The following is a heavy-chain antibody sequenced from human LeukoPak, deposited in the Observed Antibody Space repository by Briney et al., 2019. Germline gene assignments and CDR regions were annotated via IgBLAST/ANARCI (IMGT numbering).Heavy chain of an antibody. Sequence: GGSLRLSWAASGFTFSNAWMSWVRQAPGKGLEWVGRIKSKTDGGTTDYAAPVKGRFTISRDDSKNTLYLQMNSLKTEDTAVYYCTTHDQPHLWFGELNPLFDYWGQGTLVTVSS. V-gene: IGHV3-15*01. CDR3: TTHDQPHLWFGELNPLFDY. D-gene: IGHD3-10*01. CDR1: GFTFSNAW. J-gene: IGHJ4*02. CDR2: IKSKTDGGTT.